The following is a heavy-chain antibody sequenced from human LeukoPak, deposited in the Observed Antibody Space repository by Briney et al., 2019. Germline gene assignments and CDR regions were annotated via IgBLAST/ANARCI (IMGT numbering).Heavy chain of an antibody. CDR2: IKQDGSEK. CDR3: ARGQHYYDSSGNYYFDY. D-gene: IGHD3-22*01. V-gene: IGHV3-7*01. Sequence: GGSLRLSCAASGFTFSSYWMSWVRQAPGKGLEWVANIKQDGSEKYYVDSVKGRFTISRDNAKNSLYLQMNSLRAEDTAVYYCARGQHYYDSSGNYYFDYWGQGTLSPSPQ. J-gene: IGHJ4*02. CDR1: GFTFSSYW.